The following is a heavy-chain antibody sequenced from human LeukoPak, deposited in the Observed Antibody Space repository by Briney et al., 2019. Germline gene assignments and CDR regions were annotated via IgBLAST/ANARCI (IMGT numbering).Heavy chain of an antibody. J-gene: IGHJ4*02. Sequence: SGRSLRLSCAASGFTFDDYAMHWVRQAPGKGLEWVAVIWHDGNNKDYAESVKGRFTISRDNSKKTLYLQMNNLRPEDTGKYYCARGIAAPDHWGQGTLVTVST. V-gene: IGHV3-33*08. CDR2: IWHDGNNK. CDR3: ARGIAAPDH. D-gene: IGHD6-13*01. CDR1: GFTFDDYA.